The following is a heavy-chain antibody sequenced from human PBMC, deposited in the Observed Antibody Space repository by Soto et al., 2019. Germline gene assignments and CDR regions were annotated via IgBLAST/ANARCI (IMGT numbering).Heavy chain of an antibody. Sequence: GGSLRLSCAASGFTVSSNYMSWVRQAPGKGLEWVSVIYSGGSTYYADSVKGRFTISSNNSKNTLYLQMNSLRAEDTAVYYCARWQWLAIKGYFDYWGQGTLVTVSS. CDR2: IYSGGST. J-gene: IGHJ4*02. V-gene: IGHV3-53*04. CDR1: GFTVSSNY. CDR3: ARWQWLAIKGYFDY. D-gene: IGHD6-19*01.